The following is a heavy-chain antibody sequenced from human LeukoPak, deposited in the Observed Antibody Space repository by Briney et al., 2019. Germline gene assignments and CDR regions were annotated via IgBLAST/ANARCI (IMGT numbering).Heavy chain of an antibody. CDR3: ETLLNSLYSTSSLNRIDP. D-gene: IGHD2/OR15-2a*01. J-gene: IGHJ5*02. V-gene: IGHV3-64D*09. CDR2: IRSNGDRT. Sequence: GGSLRLSCSASGFSVSSNDMQWVRQAPGKGLEYVAAIRSNGDRTNYADSVKGRFTISRDKSKNTLYLQMSSLRAEDTAVYYCETLLNSLYSTSSLNRIDPWGQGTLVTVSS. CDR1: GFSVSSND.